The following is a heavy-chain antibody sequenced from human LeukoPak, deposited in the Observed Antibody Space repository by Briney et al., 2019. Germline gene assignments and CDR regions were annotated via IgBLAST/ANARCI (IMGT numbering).Heavy chain of an antibody. J-gene: IGHJ3*02. CDR2: ISAYNGNT. CDR1: GYTFTSYG. Sequence: ASVKVSCKASGYTFTSYGISWVRQAPGQGLEWMGWISAYNGNTNYAQKLQGRVTMTTDTSTSTAYMELRSLRSDDTAVYYCARDGDSSGWYERDAFDIWGQGTMVTVSS. CDR3: ARDGDSSGWYERDAFDI. V-gene: IGHV1-18*01. D-gene: IGHD6-19*01.